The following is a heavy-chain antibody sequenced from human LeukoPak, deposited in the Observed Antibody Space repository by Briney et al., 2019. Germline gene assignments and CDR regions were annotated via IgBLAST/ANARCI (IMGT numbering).Heavy chain of an antibody. CDR2: INPNSGGT. J-gene: IGHJ3*02. Sequence: ASVKVSCKASGYTFTGYYMHWVRQAPGQGLEWMGWINPNSGGTNYAQKFQGRVTMTRDTSISTAYMELSRLRSDDTAVYYCARYRYCSGGSCYSDDAFDIWGQGTMVTVSS. V-gene: IGHV1-2*02. CDR1: GYTFTGYY. D-gene: IGHD2-15*01. CDR3: ARYRYCSGGSCYSDDAFDI.